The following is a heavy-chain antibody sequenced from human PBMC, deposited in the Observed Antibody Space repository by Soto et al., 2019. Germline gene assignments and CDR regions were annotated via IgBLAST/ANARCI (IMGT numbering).Heavy chain of an antibody. CDR2: IYHSGST. V-gene: IGHV4-4*02. D-gene: IGHD1-1*01. CDR1: GGSISSSNW. CDR3: ASWNSPYYYGMDV. J-gene: IGHJ6*02. Sequence: SETLSLTCAVSGGSISSSNWWSWVRQPPGKGLEWIGEIYHSGSTNYNPSLKSRVTISVDKSKNQFSLKLSSVTAADTAVYYCASWNSPYYYGMDVWGQGTTVTVSS.